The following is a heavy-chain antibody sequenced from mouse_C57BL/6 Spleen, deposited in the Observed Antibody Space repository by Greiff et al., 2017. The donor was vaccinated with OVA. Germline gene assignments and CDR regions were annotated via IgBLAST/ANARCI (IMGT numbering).Heavy chain of an antibody. J-gene: IGHJ4*01. CDR1: GYTFTDYN. Sequence: EVQLQQSGPELVKPGASVKIPCKASGYTFTDYNMDWVKQSHGKSLEWIGDINPNNGGTIYNQKFKGKSTLTVDKSSSTAYMQLSSLTSEDSAVYYCARSPTMDYWGQGTSVTVSS. CDR2: INPNNGGT. V-gene: IGHV1-18*01. CDR3: ARSPTMDY.